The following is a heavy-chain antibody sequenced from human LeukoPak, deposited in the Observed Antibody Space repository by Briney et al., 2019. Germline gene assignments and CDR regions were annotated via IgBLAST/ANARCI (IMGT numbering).Heavy chain of an antibody. CDR3: ARDSWSGYYTPRGDY. CDR1: GFTFSNYW. Sequence: QSGGSLRLSCAASGFTFSNYWMSWVRQAPGKGLEWVANINQDGSGKYYVDSVKGRFTISRDNAKNSLYLQMNSLRAEDTAVYYCARDSWSGYYTPRGDYWGQGTLVTVSS. J-gene: IGHJ4*02. V-gene: IGHV3-7*03. D-gene: IGHD3-3*01. CDR2: INQDGSGK.